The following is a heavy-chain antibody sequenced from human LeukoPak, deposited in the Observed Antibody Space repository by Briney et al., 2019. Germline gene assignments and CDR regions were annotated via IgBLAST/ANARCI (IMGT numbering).Heavy chain of an antibody. V-gene: IGHV3-64*01. CDR1: GFTFSSYA. CDR2: ISGNGGNT. D-gene: IGHD3-16*01. CDR3: ARHIPGGNNDFDF. Sequence: GGSLRLSCAASGFTFSSYAMHWVRQAPGKGLEYVSAISGNGGNTFYANSVKGRFTISRDNSKNTLYLQMGSLKPEDMAVYYCARHIPGGNNDFDFWGQGTLVTVSS. J-gene: IGHJ4*02.